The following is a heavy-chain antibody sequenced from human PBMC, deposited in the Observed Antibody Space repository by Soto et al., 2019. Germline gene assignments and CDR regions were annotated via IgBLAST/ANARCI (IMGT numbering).Heavy chain of an antibody. CDR1: GGSLTDYY. CDR2: IRFSGNT. CDR3: ARLPPNVWALDI. Sequence: SETLSLTCSISGGSLTDYYWAWIRQPPGKGLESIGYIRFSGNTFYDPSFESRVHLSVDTAKKQFSLSVESVTATDTAVYFCARLPPNVWALDIWGQGTAVTVSS. D-gene: IGHD3-16*01. V-gene: IGHV4-59*08. J-gene: IGHJ3*02.